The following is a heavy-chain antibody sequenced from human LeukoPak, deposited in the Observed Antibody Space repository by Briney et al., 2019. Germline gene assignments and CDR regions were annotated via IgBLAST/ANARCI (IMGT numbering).Heavy chain of an antibody. Sequence: GGSLTLSCAAAGFSFSSFAMSWVRQAQGKGLEWVACISTSGGSTYYADSERRLFTISRDNSKNTLYVQMSSLRAEDTADYYFAISRSAINDVFDIWNQGPMVTVSA. J-gene: IGHJ3*02. CDR2: ISTSGGST. V-gene: IGHV3-23*01. CDR1: GFSFSSFA. D-gene: IGHD5-12*01. CDR3: AISRSAINDVFDI.